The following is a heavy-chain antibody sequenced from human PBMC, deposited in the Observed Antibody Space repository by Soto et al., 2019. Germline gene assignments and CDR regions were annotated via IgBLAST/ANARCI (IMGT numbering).Heavy chain of an antibody. V-gene: IGHV4-30-2*01. Sequence: QLQLQESGSGLVKPSQTLSLTCAVSGGSISSGGYSWSWIRQPPGKGLEWIGYIYHSGSTYYNPSLKSRVTISVARSKNQFPRKLGSVTAADTAVYYCAAGGGLPRYYWGQGTLVTVSS. CDR3: AAGGGLPRYY. J-gene: IGHJ4*02. D-gene: IGHD5-12*01. CDR2: IYHSGST. CDR1: GGSISSGGYS.